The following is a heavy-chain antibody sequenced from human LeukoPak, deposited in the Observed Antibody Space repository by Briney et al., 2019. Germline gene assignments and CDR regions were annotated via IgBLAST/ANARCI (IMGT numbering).Heavy chain of an antibody. V-gene: IGHV4-34*01. J-gene: IGHJ4*02. Sequence: SETLSLTCAVYGGSFSDYYWSWIRQPPGKGLEWIGEINHSGTTNYNPSLKSRVTISLDTSKIQFSLKLSSVTAADTAVYYCARGHLISPAAISDFDYWGQGTLVTVSS. CDR3: ARGHLISPAAISDFDY. CDR1: GGSFSDYY. D-gene: IGHD2-2*01. CDR2: INHSGTT.